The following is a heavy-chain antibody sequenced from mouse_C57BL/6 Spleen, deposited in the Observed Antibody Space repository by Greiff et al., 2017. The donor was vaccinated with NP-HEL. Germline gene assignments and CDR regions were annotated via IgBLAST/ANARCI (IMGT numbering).Heavy chain of an antibody. Sequence: QVQLQESGAELVRPGASVKLSCKASGYTFTDYYINWVKQRPGQGLEWIARIYPGSGNTYYNEKFKGKATLTAEKSSSTAYMQLSSLTSEDSAVYFWARTPDYYGSSAFDYWGQGTTLTVSS. V-gene: IGHV1-76*01. J-gene: IGHJ2*01. CDR1: GYTFTDYY. CDR3: ARTPDYYGSSAFDY. CDR2: IYPGSGNT. D-gene: IGHD1-1*01.